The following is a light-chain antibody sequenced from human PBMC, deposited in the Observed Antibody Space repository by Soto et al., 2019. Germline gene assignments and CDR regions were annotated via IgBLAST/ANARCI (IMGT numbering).Light chain of an antibody. CDR2: AAS. CDR1: SSDVGGYNS. Sequence: SALTQPASVSGSPGQSITISCTGTSSDVGGYNSVSWYQQHPGKAPRLMIYAASNRPSGVSHRFSGSRSGNTASLTISGLQAEDEAHYYCSSYTSGSTLYVFGTGTKLTVL. CDR3: SSYTSGSTLYV. J-gene: IGLJ1*01. V-gene: IGLV2-14*01.